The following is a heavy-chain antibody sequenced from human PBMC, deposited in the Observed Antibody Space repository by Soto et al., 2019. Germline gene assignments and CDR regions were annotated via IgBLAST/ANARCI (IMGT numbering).Heavy chain of an antibody. V-gene: IGHV4-61*01. J-gene: IGHJ4*02. Sequence: PSETLSLTCTVSGGSVSSGNYYWSWIRQPPGKGLEWIGYFYYTGSINYNLSLKSRVTISIDASKNQFSLRLSSVTAADTAVYYCARSMFYSDASNYSPFEYWGQGTLVTV. D-gene: IGHD3-22*01. CDR2: FYYTGSI. CDR3: ARSMFYSDASNYSPFEY. CDR1: GGSVSSGNYY.